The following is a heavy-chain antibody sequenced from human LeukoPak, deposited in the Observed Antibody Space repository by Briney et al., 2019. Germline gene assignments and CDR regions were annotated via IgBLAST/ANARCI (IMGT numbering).Heavy chain of an antibody. Sequence: SETLSLTCTVSGGSISSSYWSWIRQPPGKGLEWIGYIYYSGSTNYNPSLKSRVTISVDTSKNQFSLKLSSVTAADTAVYYCARTEGYCSGGSCYNWFDPWGQGTLVTVSS. CDR1: GGSISSSY. J-gene: IGHJ5*02. CDR3: ARTEGYCSGGSCYNWFDP. D-gene: IGHD2-15*01. V-gene: IGHV4-59*01. CDR2: IYYSGST.